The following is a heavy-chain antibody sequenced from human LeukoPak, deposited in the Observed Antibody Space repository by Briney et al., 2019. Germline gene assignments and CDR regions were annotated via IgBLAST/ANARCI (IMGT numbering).Heavy chain of an antibody. D-gene: IGHD6-13*01. CDR3: ARGPRWSGGN. J-gene: IGHJ4*02. Sequence: TLSLTCTGSAGSISTSGFYWSWYRQPPGKGQEWIGYIYHNGNTQYNPSLKSRLIISVDTSKNQFSLKLNSGTAADTAVYYCARGPRWSGGNWGQGILVVVSS. CDR1: AGSISTSGFY. CDR2: IYHNGNT. V-gene: IGHV4-31*03.